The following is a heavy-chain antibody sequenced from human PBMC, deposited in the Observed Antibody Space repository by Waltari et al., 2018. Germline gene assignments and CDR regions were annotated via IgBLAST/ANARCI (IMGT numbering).Heavy chain of an antibody. V-gene: IGHV3-21*01. Sequence: EVQLVESGGGLVKPGGSLRLSCAASGFTFISYSMNWVRQAPGKGLEWVSSISSSGSYIYYKDSVKGRFTISRDNAKNSLFLQMNSLGAGDTAVYYCARIRDYYYFDLWGRGTLVTVSS. J-gene: IGHJ2*01. D-gene: IGHD3-10*01. CDR2: ISSSGSYI. CDR3: ARIRDYYYFDL. CDR1: GFTFISYS.